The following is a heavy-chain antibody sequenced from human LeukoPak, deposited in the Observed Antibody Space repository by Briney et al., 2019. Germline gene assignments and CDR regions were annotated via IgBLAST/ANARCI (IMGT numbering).Heavy chain of an antibody. Sequence: SETLSLTCTVSGDSIRSYYWSWIRQPAGKGLEWIGRIYTSGSTNYNPSLKSRVTMSVDTSKNQFSLKLSSVTAADTAVYYCASLSSSWYGFDYWGQGTLVTVSS. CDR3: ASLSSSWYGFDY. D-gene: IGHD6-13*01. J-gene: IGHJ4*02. CDR1: GDSIRSYY. CDR2: IYTSGST. V-gene: IGHV4-4*07.